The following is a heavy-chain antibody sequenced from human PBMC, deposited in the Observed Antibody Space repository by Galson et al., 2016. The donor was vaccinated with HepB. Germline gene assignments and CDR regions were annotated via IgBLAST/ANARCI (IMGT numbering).Heavy chain of an antibody. CDR3: ARSWSGYAKLFPLLWFDP. CDR2: IFHSGST. Sequence: SETLSLTCAVSGVSPSSSNWWSWVRQRPGKGLEWIGEIFHSGSTNYNPSLKSRVTISVDKSKNRISLRLTSLTAADTAMYYGARSWSGYAKLFPLLWFDPWGQGTLVTVSS. V-gene: IGHV4-4*02. CDR1: GVSPSSSNW. J-gene: IGHJ5*02. D-gene: IGHD5-12*01.